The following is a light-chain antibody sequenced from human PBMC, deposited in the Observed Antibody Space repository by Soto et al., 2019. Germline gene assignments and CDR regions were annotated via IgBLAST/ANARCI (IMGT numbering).Light chain of an antibody. CDR2: DVS. J-gene: IGLJ1*01. V-gene: IGLV2-14*01. CDR3: SSYTSSSTYV. CDR1: SSDVGGYNY. Sequence: QSALTQPASVSGSPGQSITISCTGTSSDVGGYNYVSWYQQHPGKAPKLMIYDVSNRPSGVSNLFSGSKSGNTASRTISWLQAEDEADYYCSSYTSSSTYVFGTGTKVTVL.